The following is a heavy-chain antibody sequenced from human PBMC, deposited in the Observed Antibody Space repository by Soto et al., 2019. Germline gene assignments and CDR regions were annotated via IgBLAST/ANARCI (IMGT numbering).Heavy chain of an antibody. D-gene: IGHD6-13*01. CDR2: INPNSGGT. Sequence: GASVKVSCKASGYTFTGYYMHCVRQAPGQGLEWMGWINPNSGGTNYAQKFQGRVTMTRDTSISTAYMELSRLRSDDTAVYYCASLEDSRNIAAADYWGQGTLVTVSS. CDR1: GYTFTGYY. J-gene: IGHJ4*02. V-gene: IGHV1-2*02. CDR3: ASLEDSRNIAAADY.